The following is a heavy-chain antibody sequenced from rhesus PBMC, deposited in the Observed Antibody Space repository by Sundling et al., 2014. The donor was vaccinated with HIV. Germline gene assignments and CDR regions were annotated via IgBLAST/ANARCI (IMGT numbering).Heavy chain of an antibody. CDR1: GGSISSGYYY. V-gene: IGHV4-122*02. Sequence: QVQLQESGPGLVKPSETLSLSCAVSGGSISSGYYYWSWIRQPPGKGLEWIGYTTYSGSLSYNPSLTSRVTISRDTSKNQFSLKLTSVTAADTAVYYCARPREYRYNYDYWGQGLLVTVSS. D-gene: IGHD5-12*01. CDR3: ARPREYRYNYDY. J-gene: IGHJ4*01. CDR2: TTYSGSL.